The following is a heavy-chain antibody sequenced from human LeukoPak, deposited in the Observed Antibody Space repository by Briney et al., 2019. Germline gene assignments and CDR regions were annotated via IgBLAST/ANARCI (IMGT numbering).Heavy chain of an antibody. CDR3: ARDLSRNGYHYDLFDY. Sequence: GASVKVSFKASGYTFTGYYMHWVRQAPGQGLEWMGIINPSGGSTSYAQKFQGRVTMTSDTSTSTVYMELSSLRSEDTAVYYCARDLSRNGYHYDLFDYWGQGTLVTVSS. D-gene: IGHD5-12*01. CDR1: GYTFTGYY. J-gene: IGHJ4*02. CDR2: INPSGGST. V-gene: IGHV1-46*01.